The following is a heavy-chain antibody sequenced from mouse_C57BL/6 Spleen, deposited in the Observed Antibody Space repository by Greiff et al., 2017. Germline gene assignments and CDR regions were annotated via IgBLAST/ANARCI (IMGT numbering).Heavy chain of an antibody. CDR1: GYTFTSYW. D-gene: IGHD2-5*01. Sequence: QVQLQQPGAELVMPWASVKLSCKASGYTFTSYWMHWVKQRPGQGLEWLGEIDPSASYTNYNQKCKGKSTLTVDKSSSTAYMQLSSLTSEDSAVYYCAKFYYSKGYFDYWGQGTTLTVSS. CDR3: AKFYYSKGYFDY. J-gene: IGHJ2*01. V-gene: IGHV1-69*01. CDR2: IDPSASYT.